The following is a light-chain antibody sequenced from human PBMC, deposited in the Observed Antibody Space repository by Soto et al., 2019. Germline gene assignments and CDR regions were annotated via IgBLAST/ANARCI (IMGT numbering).Light chain of an antibody. CDR2: DAS. CDR1: QSISSW. V-gene: IGKV1-5*01. Sequence: DIQMTQSPSTLSASVGERVTITCRASQSISSWLAWYQQKPGKVPKLLIYDASSLESGVPSRFSGSGSGTEFTLTISSLQPDDFATYYCQQYNSYSWTFGQGTKVDIK. J-gene: IGKJ1*01. CDR3: QQYNSYSWT.